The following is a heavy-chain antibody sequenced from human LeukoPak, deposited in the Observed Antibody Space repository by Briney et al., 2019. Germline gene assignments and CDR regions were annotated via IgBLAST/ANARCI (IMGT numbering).Heavy chain of an antibody. D-gene: IGHD5-12*01. Sequence: GGSLRLSCAASGFTFSSYAMSWVRQAPGKGLEWVSAISGSGGSTYYADSVKGRYTISRDNSKNTLYLQMNSLRAEDTAVYYCAKGYSGYDQWRFDPWGQGTLVTVSS. CDR2: ISGSGGST. CDR1: GFTFSSYA. J-gene: IGHJ5*02. CDR3: AKGYSGYDQWRFDP. V-gene: IGHV3-23*01.